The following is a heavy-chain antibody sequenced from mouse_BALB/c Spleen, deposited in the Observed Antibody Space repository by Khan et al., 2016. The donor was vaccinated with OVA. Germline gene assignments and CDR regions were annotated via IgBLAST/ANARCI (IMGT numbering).Heavy chain of an antibody. D-gene: IGHD1-2*01. CDR2: ISSGGTYT. CDR1: GFIFSSYG. CDR3: TRFITTTTGDYYAMDY. Sequence: EVELVESGGDLVNPGGSLKLSCAASGFIFSSYGMSWVRQTPDKRLEWVATISSGGTYTYYPDSVKGRFTIYRDNAKNTLSLKMSSLKSEDTAMYYCTRFITTTTGDYYAMDYWGQGTSVTVSS. J-gene: IGHJ4*01. V-gene: IGHV5-6*01.